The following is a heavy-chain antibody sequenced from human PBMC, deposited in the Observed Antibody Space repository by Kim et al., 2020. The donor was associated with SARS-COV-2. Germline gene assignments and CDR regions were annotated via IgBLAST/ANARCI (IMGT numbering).Heavy chain of an antibody. V-gene: IGHV4-34*01. CDR2: INHSGST. CDR1: GGSFSGYY. Sequence: SETLSLTCAVYGGSFSGYYWSWIRQPPGKGLEWIGEINHSGSTNYNPSLKSRVTISVDTSKNQFSLKLSSVTAADTAVYYCARGRGGMDVWGQGTTVTVSS. J-gene: IGHJ6*02. CDR3: ARGRGGMDV.